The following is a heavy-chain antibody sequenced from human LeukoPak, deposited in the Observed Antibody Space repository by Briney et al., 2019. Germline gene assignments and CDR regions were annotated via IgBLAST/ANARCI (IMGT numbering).Heavy chain of an antibody. CDR2: IWSDGSNK. CDR3: ARDTGGSELGFIYYYYYGMDV. CDR1: GFIFSDYF. V-gene: IGHV3-33*08. J-gene: IGHJ6*02. Sequence: PGGSLRLSCAASGFIFSDYFMDWVRQAPVKGLEWVAFIWSDGSNKYHADSVKGRFTVSRDNSRNTLYLQMNILRAEDTAVYYCARDTGGSELGFIYYYYYGMDVWGQGTTVTVSS. D-gene: IGHD1-26*01.